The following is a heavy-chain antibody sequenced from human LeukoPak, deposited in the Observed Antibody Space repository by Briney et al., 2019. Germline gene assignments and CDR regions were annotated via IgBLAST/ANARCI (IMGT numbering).Heavy chain of an antibody. CDR2: INPSSDKT. CDR1: GYTFRNYY. V-gene: IGHV1-46*01. J-gene: IGHJ3*02. Sequence: ASVKVSCKAFGYTFRNYYMHWVRQAPGQGLEWMGIINPSSDKTNYAQKFQGRVTMTEDTSTDTAYMELSSLRSEDTAVYYCRGSYFLRAFDIWGQGTMVTVSS. D-gene: IGHD1-26*01. CDR3: RGSYFLRAFDI.